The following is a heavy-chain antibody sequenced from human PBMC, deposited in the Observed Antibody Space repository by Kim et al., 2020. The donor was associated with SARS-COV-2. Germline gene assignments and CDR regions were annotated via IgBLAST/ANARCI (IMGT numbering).Heavy chain of an antibody. CDR3: TTDNFIGDWVDSFAI. Sequence: APVKGRFTISRDDSKNTLYLQMNSLKTEDTAVYYCTTDNFIGDWVDSFAIWGQGTMVTVSS. J-gene: IGHJ3*02. V-gene: IGHV3-15*01. D-gene: IGHD1-20*01.